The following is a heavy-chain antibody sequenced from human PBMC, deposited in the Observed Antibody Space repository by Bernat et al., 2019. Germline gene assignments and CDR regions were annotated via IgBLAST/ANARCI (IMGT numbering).Heavy chain of an antibody. J-gene: IGHJ4*02. D-gene: IGHD3-22*01. CDR2: IYYSGTT. V-gene: IGHV4-30-4*01. CDR3: ARAPYYFDSRDSTLGGFDY. CDR1: GGSLSSYDSY. Sequence: QVQLQESGPGLVTPSQTLSLTCTVSGGSLSSYDSYWNWVRQPPGKGLEWIGYIYYSGTTYYNPSLKSRVTISQDTSKNHFSLKLSSVTAADTAVYYCARAPYYFDSRDSTLGGFDYWGLGTLVTVSS.